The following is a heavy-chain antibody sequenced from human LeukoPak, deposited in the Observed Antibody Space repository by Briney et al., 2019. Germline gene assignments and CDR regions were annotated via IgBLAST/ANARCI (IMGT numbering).Heavy chain of an antibody. V-gene: IGHV3-7*01. D-gene: IGHD1-26*01. CDR2: IKQGGSEN. J-gene: IGHJ4*02. CDR1: GFTFSSYW. CDR3: ARGSSGSYWWYSPYYFDY. Sequence: PGGCLRLSCAASGFTFSSYWMSWVCQALGKGLEWVANIKQGGSENYYVDSVKGRFTISRDKAKNLLYLQMNSLRAEDTAVYYCARGSSGSYWWYSPYYFDYWGQGTLVTVSS.